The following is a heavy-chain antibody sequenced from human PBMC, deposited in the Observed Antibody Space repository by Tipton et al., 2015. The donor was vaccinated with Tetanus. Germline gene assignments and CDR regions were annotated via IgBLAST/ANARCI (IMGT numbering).Heavy chain of an antibody. CDR2: IDPNSGGT. J-gene: IGHJ6*02. CDR3: ARDRGDYIYYGMDV. D-gene: IGHD3-22*01. V-gene: IGHV1-2*02. Sequence: QLVQSGAELKKPGASLKVSCKASGYTFTGYYMYWVRQAPGQGLEWVGWIDPNSGGTIYAQNFQGRVTMTRDTPISTVYMELSRLRSDDTAVYYCARDRGDYIYYGMDVWGPGTTVTVSS. CDR1: GYTFTGYY.